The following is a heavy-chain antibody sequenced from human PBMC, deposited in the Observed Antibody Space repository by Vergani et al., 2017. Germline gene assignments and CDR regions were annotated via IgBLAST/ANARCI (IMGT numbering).Heavy chain of an antibody. CDR3: ATPQTVTTGGMEV. CDR2: VDPEDGET. Sequence: EVQLVQSGAEVKKPGATMKISCKVSGYTFTDHSMHWVKQAPGKGLEWMGLVDPEDGETIYAETFKGRVTIAADTSTDTAHLELSSLRSEDTAVYYCATPQTVTTGGMEVWGQGTTVIVSS. V-gene: IGHV1-69-2*01. CDR1: GYTFTDHS. D-gene: IGHD4-17*01. J-gene: IGHJ6*02.